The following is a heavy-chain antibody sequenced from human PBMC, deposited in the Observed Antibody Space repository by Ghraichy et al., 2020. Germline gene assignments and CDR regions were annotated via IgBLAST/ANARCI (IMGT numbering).Heavy chain of an antibody. D-gene: IGHD6-19*01. V-gene: IGHV3-48*02. J-gene: IGHJ3*02. CDR2: ISSSSSTI. CDR1: GFTFSSYS. CDR3: ARVISSGWWGTDDAFDI. Sequence: GESLNISCAASGFTFSSYSMNWVRQAPGKGLEWVSYISSSSSTIYYADSVKGRFTISRDNAKNSLYLQMNSLRDEDTAVYYCARVISSGWWGTDDAFDIWGQGTMVTVSS.